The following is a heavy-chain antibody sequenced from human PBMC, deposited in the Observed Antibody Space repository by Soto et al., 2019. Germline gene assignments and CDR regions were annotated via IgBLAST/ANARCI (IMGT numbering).Heavy chain of an antibody. J-gene: IGHJ6*02. D-gene: IGHD6-6*01. CDR3: AREGEVYSSSSCFYYDAMDV. Sequence: SSVPVSCKSSGGSFSGSSISELRHAPGLGLEWLGGFIPIFGTANYTQKLQSRDTSSAEESTSTVYMELSILSSEDTAAYYYAREGEVYSSSSCFYYDAMDVWGQGTTVTVSS. CDR1: GGSFSGSS. V-gene: IGHV1-69*13. CDR2: FIPIFGTA.